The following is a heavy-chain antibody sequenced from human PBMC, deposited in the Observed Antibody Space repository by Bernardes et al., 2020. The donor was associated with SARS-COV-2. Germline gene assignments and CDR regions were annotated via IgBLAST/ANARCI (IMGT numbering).Heavy chain of an antibody. Sequence: SVKVSCKASGGTFSSYAISWVRQAPGQGLEWMGRIIPILGIANYAQKFQGRVTITADKSTSTAYMELSSLRSEDTAVYYCASHMRKGRYDFWSGSGYYYGMDVWGQGTTVTVSS. CDR3: ASHMRKGRYDFWSGSGYYYGMDV. J-gene: IGHJ6*02. CDR1: GGTFSSYA. V-gene: IGHV1-69*04. D-gene: IGHD3-3*01. CDR2: IIPILGIA.